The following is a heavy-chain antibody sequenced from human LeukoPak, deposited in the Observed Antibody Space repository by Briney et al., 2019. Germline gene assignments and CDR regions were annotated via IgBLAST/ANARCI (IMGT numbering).Heavy chain of an antibody. Sequence: SETLSLTCTVSGGSISSGSYYWSWIRQPAGKGLEWIGRIYTSGSTNYNPSLKSRVTISVDTSKNQFSLKLSSVTAADTAVYYCARVDYGSGSRNNWFDPWGQGTLVTVSS. J-gene: IGHJ5*02. CDR3: ARVDYGSGSRNNWFDP. CDR1: GGSISSGSYY. CDR2: IYTSGST. V-gene: IGHV4-61*02. D-gene: IGHD3-10*01.